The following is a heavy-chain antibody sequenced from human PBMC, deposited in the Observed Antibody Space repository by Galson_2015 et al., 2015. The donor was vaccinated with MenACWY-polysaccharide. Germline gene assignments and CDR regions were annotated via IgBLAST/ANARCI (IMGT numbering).Heavy chain of an antibody. V-gene: IGHV3-74*01. CDR1: GFTFSSYW. J-gene: IGHJ4*02. Sequence: SLRLSCAASGFTFSSYWMHWVRQVPGKGPVWVSRISSDGSSTSYADSVKGRFTISRDNAKNTLHLQMNSLRVEDTAVYYCARVQGGYSNDWRHPYCFDYWGQGTLVTVSS. D-gene: IGHD6-13*01. CDR3: ARVQGGYSNDWRHPYCFDY. CDR2: ISSDGSST.